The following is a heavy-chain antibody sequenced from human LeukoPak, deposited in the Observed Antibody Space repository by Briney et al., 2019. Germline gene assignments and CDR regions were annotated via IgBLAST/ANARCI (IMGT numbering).Heavy chain of an antibody. Sequence: GGSLRLSCAASGFAFSTYVMKWARQTPGQGLQWVSTIDRAGSTDTHYADSVKGRFTISRDNSKNTLYLQMNSLRAEDTAVYYCARDIPGHYYYGMDVWGQGTTVTVSS. CDR2: IDRAGSTDT. V-gene: IGHV3-23*01. J-gene: IGHJ6*02. CDR1: GFAFSTYV. CDR3: ARDIPGHYYYGMDV.